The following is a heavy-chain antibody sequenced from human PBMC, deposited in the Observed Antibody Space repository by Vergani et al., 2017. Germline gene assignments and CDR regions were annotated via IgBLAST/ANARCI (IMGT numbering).Heavy chain of an antibody. CDR2: IIPIFGTA. D-gene: IGHD3-10*01. CDR1: GGTFSSYA. Sequence: QVQLVQSGAEVKKPGSSVKVSCKASGGTFSSYAISWVRQAPGQGLEWMGGIIPIFGTANYAQKFQGRVTITADTSTSTAYMALSSLRSEDTAVYYCARGDIVRGVIRSVDYYYYMDVWGKGTTVTVSS. V-gene: IGHV1-69*06. J-gene: IGHJ6*03. CDR3: ARGDIVRGVIRSVDYYYYMDV.